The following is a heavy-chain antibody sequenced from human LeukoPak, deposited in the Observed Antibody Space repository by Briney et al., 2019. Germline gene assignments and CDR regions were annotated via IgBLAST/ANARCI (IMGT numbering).Heavy chain of an antibody. D-gene: IGHD2-21*02. V-gene: IGHV3-30-3*01. Sequence: GGSLRLSCAASGFTFSSYAMHRVRQAPGKGLEWVAVISYDGSNKYYADSVKGRFTISRDNSKNTLYLQMNSLRAEDTAVYYCAREPGAYCGGDCFGGESANHFDYWGQGTLVTVSS. CDR2: ISYDGSNK. CDR1: GFTFSSYA. CDR3: AREPGAYCGGDCFGGESANHFDY. J-gene: IGHJ4*02.